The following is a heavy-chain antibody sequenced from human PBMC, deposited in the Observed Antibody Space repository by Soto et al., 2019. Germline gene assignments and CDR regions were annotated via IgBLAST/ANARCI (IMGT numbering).Heavy chain of an antibody. V-gene: IGHV3-73*01. CDR3: TRVTGSFRHY. CDR1: GFTFSGSA. D-gene: IGHD1-26*01. Sequence: PGGSLRLSCAASGFTFSGSAMHWVRQASGKGPEWVGRIRSKANSYATAYAASVKGRFTIFRDDSKNTAYLQMNSLKTEDTAVYYCTRVTGSFRHYWGQGTLVTVSS. CDR2: IRSKANSYAT. J-gene: IGHJ4*02.